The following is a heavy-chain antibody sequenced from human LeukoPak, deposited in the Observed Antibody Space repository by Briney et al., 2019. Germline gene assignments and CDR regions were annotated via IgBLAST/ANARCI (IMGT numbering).Heavy chain of an antibody. CDR1: GFTFSSYA. J-gene: IGHJ5*02. CDR3: AKDQGAAADIGGWFDP. D-gene: IGHD6-13*01. V-gene: IGHV3-23*01. Sequence: GSLRLSCAASGFTFSSYAMSWVRQAPGKGLEWVSAISGSGGSTYYADSVKGRFTISRDNSKNTLYLQMNSLRAEDTAVYYCAKDQGAAADIGGWFDPWGQGTLVTVSS. CDR2: ISGSGGST.